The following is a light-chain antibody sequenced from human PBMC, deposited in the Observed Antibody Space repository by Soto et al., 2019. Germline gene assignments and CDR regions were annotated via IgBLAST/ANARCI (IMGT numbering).Light chain of an antibody. CDR1: SSDVGGYNY. Sequence: QSALTQPPSASGSPGQSVTISCTGTSSDVGGYNYVSWYQQHPGKAPKLMIYEVSKRPSGVPDRFSGSKSGNTASLTVSGLQAEDEADYYCATWDGSLSVVVFGGGTKLTVL. V-gene: IGLV2-8*01. J-gene: IGLJ2*01. CDR3: ATWDGSLSVVV. CDR2: EVS.